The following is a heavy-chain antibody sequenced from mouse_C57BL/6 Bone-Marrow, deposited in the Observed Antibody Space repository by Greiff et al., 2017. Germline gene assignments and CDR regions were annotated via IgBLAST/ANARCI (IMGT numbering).Heavy chain of an antibody. D-gene: IGHD1-1*01. V-gene: IGHV1-64*01. CDR1: GYTFTSSW. CDR2: IHPNSGST. J-gene: IGHJ3*01. CDR3: ARRGYGRLWFAY. Sequence: QVQLKQPGAELVKPGASVKLSCKASGYTFTSSWMPWVKQRPGQGLEWIGMIHPNSGSTNYNEKFKSKATLTVDKSSSTAYMQLSSLTSEDSAVYYCARRGYGRLWFAYWGQGTLVTVSA.